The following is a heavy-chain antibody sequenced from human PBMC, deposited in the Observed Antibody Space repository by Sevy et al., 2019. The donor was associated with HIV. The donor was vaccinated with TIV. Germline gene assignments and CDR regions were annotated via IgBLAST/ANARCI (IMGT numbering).Heavy chain of an antibody. CDR3: AREIDVDVGATQDGYDYYYGMDV. D-gene: IGHD5-12*01. CDR1: GFTFSSYA. CDR2: VSFDGARN. V-gene: IGHV3-30-3*01. J-gene: IGHJ6*02. Sequence: GGSLRLSCEASGFTFSSYAMHWVRQAPGKGMEWVALVSFDGARNYYADSVKGRFPISRDDSENTLYLQMNSLRPEDTAVYYCAREIDVDVGATQDGYDYYYGMDVFGRGTTVTVSS.